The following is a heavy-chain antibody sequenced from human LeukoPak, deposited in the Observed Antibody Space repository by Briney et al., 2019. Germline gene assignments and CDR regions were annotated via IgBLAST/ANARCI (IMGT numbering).Heavy chain of an antibody. CDR1: GGSISTYY. V-gene: IGHV4-59*01. D-gene: IGHD3-10*01. J-gene: IGHJ6*03. Sequence: SETLSLTCTVSGGSISTYYWSWIRQPPGKGLEWIGYIYYSGSTNYNPSLKSRVTISVDTSKNQFSLKLSSVTAADTAVYYCARDLRVRGVIYHYYMDVWGKGTTVTVSS. CDR2: IYYSGST. CDR3: ARDLRVRGVIYHYYMDV.